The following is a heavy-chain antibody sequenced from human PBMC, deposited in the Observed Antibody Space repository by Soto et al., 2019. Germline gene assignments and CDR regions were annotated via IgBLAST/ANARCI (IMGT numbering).Heavy chain of an antibody. V-gene: IGHV3-21*01. J-gene: IGHJ4*02. D-gene: IGHD3-3*01. CDR3: ASPITIFGVASDY. CDR1: GFTFSSYS. CDR2: ISSSSSYI. Sequence: GGSLRLSCAASGFTFSSYSMNWFRQAPGKGLEWVSSISSSSSYIYYADSVKGRFTISRDNAKNSLYLQMNSLRAEDTAVYYCASPITIFGVASDYWGQGTLVTVSS.